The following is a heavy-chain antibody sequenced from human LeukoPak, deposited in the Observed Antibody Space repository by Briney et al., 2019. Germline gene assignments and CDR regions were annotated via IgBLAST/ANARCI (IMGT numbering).Heavy chain of an antibody. D-gene: IGHD2-2*01. Sequence: PGGSLRLSCAASGFTFSSYSMNWVRQAPGEGLEWVSAISGSGRSIYYADSVKGRFTISRDISKNTLFLQMISLRAEDTAVYYCAKDEDAVILPGAILNYWGQGTLVTVSS. V-gene: IGHV3-23*01. CDR3: AKDEDAVILPGAILNY. CDR1: GFTFSSYS. CDR2: ISGSGRSI. J-gene: IGHJ4*02.